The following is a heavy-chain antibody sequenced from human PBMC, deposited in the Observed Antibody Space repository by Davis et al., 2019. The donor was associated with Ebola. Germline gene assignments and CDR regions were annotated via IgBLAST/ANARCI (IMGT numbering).Heavy chain of an antibody. Sequence: PSETLSLTCTVSGGSISSYYWSWIRQPPGKGLEWIGYIYYSGSTNYNPSLKSRVTISVDTSKNQFSLKLSSVTAADTAVYYCAREIVALRRPTGPHPGMDVWGQGTTVTVSS. CDR2: IYYSGST. D-gene: IGHD5-12*01. CDR3: AREIVALRRPTGPHPGMDV. CDR1: GGSISSYY. J-gene: IGHJ6*02. V-gene: IGHV4-59*12.